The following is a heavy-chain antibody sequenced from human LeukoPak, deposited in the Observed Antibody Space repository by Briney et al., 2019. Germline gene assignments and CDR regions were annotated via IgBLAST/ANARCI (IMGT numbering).Heavy chain of an antibody. J-gene: IGHJ4*02. CDR1: GFTFSSYD. D-gene: IGHD3-16*01. CDR2: IRYDGSNK. V-gene: IGHV3-30*02. Sequence: PGGSLRLSCAASGFTFSSYDMYWVRQAPGKGLEWVTFIRYDGSNKYYVDSVKGRFTISRDNSKNTLYLQMNSLRAEDTAVYYCAKDREMGFMITSKNGYFDYWGQGTLVTVSS. CDR3: AKDREMGFMITSKNGYFDY.